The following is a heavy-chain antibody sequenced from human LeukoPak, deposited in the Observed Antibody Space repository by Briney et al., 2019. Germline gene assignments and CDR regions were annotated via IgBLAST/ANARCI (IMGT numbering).Heavy chain of an antibody. CDR2: VRYDGSHK. CDR1: GFTLSSYG. V-gene: IGHV3-30*02. Sequence: GGSLRLSCAASGFTLSSYGMHWVRQAPGKGLEWVAFVRYDGSHKYYADSVKGRFTISRDNSKDTLYLQMNSLRAEDTAVYYCAKGVDLYYYMDVWGKGTTVTVSS. CDR3: AKGVDLYYYMDV. D-gene: IGHD3/OR15-3a*01. J-gene: IGHJ6*03.